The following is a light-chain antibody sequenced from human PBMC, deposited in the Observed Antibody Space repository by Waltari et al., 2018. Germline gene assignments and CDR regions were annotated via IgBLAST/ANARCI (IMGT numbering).Light chain of an antibody. CDR2: ETS. CDR3: LQYNSHPWT. Sequence: DIQMTQSPSSLSASAGDTVTITCRASQGFSTYLYWYQQKPGKPPKRLIYETSNLESGVPSRFSGSGSGTDFTLTISSLQPEDFATYYCLQYNSHPWTFGQGTKLEIK. V-gene: IGKV1-17*01. CDR1: QGFSTY. J-gene: IGKJ1*01.